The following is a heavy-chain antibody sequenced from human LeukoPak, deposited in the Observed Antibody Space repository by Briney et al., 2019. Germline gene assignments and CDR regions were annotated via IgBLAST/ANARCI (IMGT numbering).Heavy chain of an antibody. D-gene: IGHD3-3*01. Sequence: GGSLRLSCEASGFTFNNYWMHWVRQAPGKGLEWVAVIWYDGSNKYYADSVKGRFTISRDNSKNTLYLQMNSLRAEDTAVYYCARFGFGYYFDYWGQGTLVTVSS. V-gene: IGHV3-33*08. CDR3: ARFGFGYYFDY. CDR1: GFTFNNYW. CDR2: IWYDGSNK. J-gene: IGHJ4*02.